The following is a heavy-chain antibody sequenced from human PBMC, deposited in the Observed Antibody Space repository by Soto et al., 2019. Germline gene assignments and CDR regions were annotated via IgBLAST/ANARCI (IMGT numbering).Heavy chain of an antibody. V-gene: IGHV1-69*04. CDR3: ERGGQQVVSFDY. Sequence: QVHLVQSGAEVKKAGSSVKVSCKTSGGTISTYAISWVRQAPGQGLEWMGKIIPVLGVSDYAQKFQGRLTITADKSTATAYMALSSLRSEDTAVYYCERGGQQVVSFDYWGQGTLVSVSS. CDR1: GGTISTYA. D-gene: IGHD6-6*01. CDR2: IIPVLGVS. J-gene: IGHJ4*02.